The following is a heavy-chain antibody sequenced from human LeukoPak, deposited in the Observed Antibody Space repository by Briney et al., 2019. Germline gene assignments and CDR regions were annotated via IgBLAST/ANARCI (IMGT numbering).Heavy chain of an antibody. J-gene: IGHJ4*02. V-gene: IGHV4-59*01. CDR3: AREAATFEEGFDY. CDR1: GGSISSYY. Sequence: SETLSLTCTVSGGSISSYYWSWIRQPPGKGLEWIGYIYYSGSTNYNPSLKSRVTISVDASKNQFSLKLSSVTAADTAVYYCAREAATFEEGFDYWGQGTLVTVSS. CDR2: IYYSGST. D-gene: IGHD3-16*01.